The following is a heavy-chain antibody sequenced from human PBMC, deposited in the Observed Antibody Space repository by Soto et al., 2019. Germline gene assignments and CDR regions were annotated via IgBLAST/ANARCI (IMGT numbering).Heavy chain of an antibody. CDR1: GFTFSSYA. Sequence: GGSLTLSCAASGFTFSSYAMHWVRQAPGKGLEWVAVISYDGSNKYYADSVKGRFTISRDNSKNTLYLQMNSLRAEDTAVYYCARDRYSSGWYSDYWGQGTLVTVSS. V-gene: IGHV3-30-3*01. CDR2: ISYDGSNK. D-gene: IGHD6-19*01. J-gene: IGHJ4*02. CDR3: ARDRYSSGWYSDY.